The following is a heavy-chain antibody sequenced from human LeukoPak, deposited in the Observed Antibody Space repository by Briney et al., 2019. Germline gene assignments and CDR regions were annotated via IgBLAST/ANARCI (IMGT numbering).Heavy chain of an antibody. CDR3: AREGGSGSYYNPPDY. D-gene: IGHD3-10*01. CDR1: GFTFSSYA. CDR2: ISYDGSNK. V-gene: IGHV3-30-3*01. J-gene: IGHJ4*02. Sequence: GGSLRLSCAASGFTFSSYAMHWVRQAPDKGLEWVAVISYDGSNKYYADSVKGRFTISRDNSKNTLYLQMNSLRAEDTAVYYCAREGGSGSYYNPPDYWGQGTLVTVSS.